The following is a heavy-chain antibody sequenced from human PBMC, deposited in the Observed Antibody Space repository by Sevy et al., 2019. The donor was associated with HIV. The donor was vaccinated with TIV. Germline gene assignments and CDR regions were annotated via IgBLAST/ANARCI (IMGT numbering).Heavy chain of an antibody. V-gene: IGHV3-30*02. Sequence: GGSRRLSCGASGFTFSYSGMHWVRQAPGKGLEGVAFIQFDGSSQYYADSVKGRFTIVRDNSKKTLYLEMNGLTTDDTAVYYCAKNTAAVGVGGFDYWGQGALVTVSS. CDR1: GFTFSYSG. CDR2: IQFDGSSQ. D-gene: IGHD2-8*01. J-gene: IGHJ4*02. CDR3: AKNTAAVGVGGFDY.